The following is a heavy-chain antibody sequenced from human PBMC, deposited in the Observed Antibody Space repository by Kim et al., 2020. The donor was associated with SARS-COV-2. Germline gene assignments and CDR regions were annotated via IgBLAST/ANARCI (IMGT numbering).Heavy chain of an antibody. D-gene: IGHD6-19*01. V-gene: IGHV4-34*13. Sequence: PAPKSRVTLSVDTSKNQFALKLSSVTAADTAVYYCARQRHLWLVRGYFDYWGQGTLVTVSS. CDR3: ARQRHLWLVRGYFDY. J-gene: IGHJ4*02.